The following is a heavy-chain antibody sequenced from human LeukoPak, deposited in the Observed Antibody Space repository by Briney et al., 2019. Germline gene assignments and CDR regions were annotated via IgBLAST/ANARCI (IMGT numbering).Heavy chain of an antibody. D-gene: IGHD5-24*01. V-gene: IGHV1-2*02. CDR2: INPNSGGT. Sequence: ASVKVSCKASGYTFTGYYMHWVRQAPGQGLEWMGWINPNSGGTNYAQKFQGRVTMTRDTSISTAYMELSRLRSDDTAVYYCARGVMATIVQFDYWGQGTLVTVSS. CDR1: GYTFTGYY. J-gene: IGHJ4*02. CDR3: ARGVMATIVQFDY.